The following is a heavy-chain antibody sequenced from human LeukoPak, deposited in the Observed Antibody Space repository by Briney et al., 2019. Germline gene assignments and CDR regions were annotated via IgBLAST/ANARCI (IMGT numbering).Heavy chain of an antibody. D-gene: IGHD6-19*01. Sequence: SETLSLTCAVYGGSFSGYYWSWIRQPPGKGLEWIGYIHNRGSTKYNPSLKSRVTISVDTSKKQFSLKLSSVTAEDTAVYYCARDSEVSSGWYPFDHWGQGTLVTVSS. J-gene: IGHJ4*02. CDR3: ARDSEVSSGWYPFDH. V-gene: IGHV4-59*01. CDR1: GGSFSGYY. CDR2: IHNRGST.